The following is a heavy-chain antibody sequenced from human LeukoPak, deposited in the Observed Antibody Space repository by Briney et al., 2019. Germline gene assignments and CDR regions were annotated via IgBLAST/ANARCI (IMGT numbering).Heavy chain of an antibody. Sequence: PGGSLRLSCAASGSTFSTYWMIWVRQAPGKGLEWVANIKEDGSEKYYVDSVKGRFTISRDNAKNSLYLQMNSLRAEDTAVYYCATSPGLGYSSSLTGVDYWGQGTLVTVSS. CDR1: GSTFSTYW. V-gene: IGHV3-7*01. CDR3: ATSPGLGYSSSLTGVDY. J-gene: IGHJ4*02. CDR2: IKEDGSEK. D-gene: IGHD6-6*01.